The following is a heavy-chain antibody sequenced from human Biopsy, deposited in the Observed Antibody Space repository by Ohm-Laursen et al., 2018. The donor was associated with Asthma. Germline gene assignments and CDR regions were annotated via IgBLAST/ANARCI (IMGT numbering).Heavy chain of an antibody. D-gene: IGHD2-2*01. CDR3: ARAGQCSSTSCYNPGWFDP. V-gene: IGHV4-34*01. CDR1: GGSFSGYY. Sequence: GTLSLTWPVYGGSFSGYYWSWIRQPPGKGLEWIGEINHSGSTNYNPSLKSRVTISVDTSKNQFSLKLSFVTAADTAVYYCARAGQCSSTSCYNPGWFDPWGQGTLVTVAS. CDR2: INHSGST. J-gene: IGHJ5*02.